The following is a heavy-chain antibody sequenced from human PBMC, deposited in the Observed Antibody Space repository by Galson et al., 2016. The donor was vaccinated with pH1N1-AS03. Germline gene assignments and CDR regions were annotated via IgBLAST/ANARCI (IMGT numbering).Heavy chain of an antibody. CDR1: GFTFKSYW. D-gene: IGHD3-16*01. Sequence: SLRLSCAASGFTFKSYWMSWVRQAPGKGLEWVSVIYGGGDTFYADSVKGRFTISRDNSKNTVYPQLNSLRVEDTAVYYCAREPWGSTQGEYWGQGTLVTVSS. CDR3: AREPWGSTQGEY. V-gene: IGHV3-53*01. CDR2: IYGGGDT. J-gene: IGHJ4*02.